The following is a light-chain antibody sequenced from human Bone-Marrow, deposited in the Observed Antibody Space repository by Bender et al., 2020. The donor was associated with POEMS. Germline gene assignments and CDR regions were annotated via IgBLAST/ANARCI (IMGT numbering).Light chain of an antibody. J-gene: IGLJ3*02. CDR3: SSYTSISTWV. V-gene: IGLV2-14*03. CDR1: SADFGDFNY. Sequence: QSALTQPPSASGSPGQSVTISCTGTSADFGDFNYVSWYQHHPGKAPKLLICDVSNRPSGVSNRFSGSKSGKTASLTISGLQAEDEADYYCSSYTSISTWVFGEGTKLTVL. CDR2: DVS.